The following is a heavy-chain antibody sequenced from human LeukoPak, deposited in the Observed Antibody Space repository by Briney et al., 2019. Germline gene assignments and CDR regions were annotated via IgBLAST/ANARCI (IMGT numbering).Heavy chain of an antibody. CDR1: GFTFSSYG. V-gene: IGHV3-30*18. CDR3: AKLASTSPIDY. Sequence: GGSLRLSGAASGFTFSSYGMHWVRQAPGKGLEWVAVISYDGSNKYYADSVKGRFTISRDNSKNTLYLQMNSLRAEDTAVYYCAKLASTSPIDYWGQGTLVTVSS. CDR2: ISYDGSNK. J-gene: IGHJ4*02. D-gene: IGHD2-2*01.